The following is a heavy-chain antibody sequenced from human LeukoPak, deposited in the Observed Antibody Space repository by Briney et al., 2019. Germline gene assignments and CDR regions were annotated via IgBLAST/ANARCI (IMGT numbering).Heavy chain of an antibody. CDR3: ARGVTGTIFY. D-gene: IGHD1-7*01. Sequence: SETLSLTCAVYGGSFSGYYWSWIRPPPGKGLEWIGEINHSGSTNYNPSLKSRVTISVDTSKNQFSLKLSSVTAADTAVYYCARGVTGTIFYWGQGTLVTVSS. V-gene: IGHV4-34*01. J-gene: IGHJ4*02. CDR1: GGSFSGYY. CDR2: INHSGST.